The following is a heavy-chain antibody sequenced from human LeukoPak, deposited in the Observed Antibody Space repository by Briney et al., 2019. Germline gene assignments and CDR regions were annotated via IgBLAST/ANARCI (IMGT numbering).Heavy chain of an antibody. CDR3: ARVRSNGWYFDY. Sequence: SETLSLTCTVSGGSISSGGYYCSWIRQHPGKGLEWIGYIFYSGSTYYNPSLKSRVTISVDTSKNQFSLRLSSVTAADTAVYYCARVRSNGWYFDYWGQGTLVTVSS. V-gene: IGHV4-31*03. D-gene: IGHD6-19*01. CDR2: IFYSGST. J-gene: IGHJ4*02. CDR1: GGSISSGGYY.